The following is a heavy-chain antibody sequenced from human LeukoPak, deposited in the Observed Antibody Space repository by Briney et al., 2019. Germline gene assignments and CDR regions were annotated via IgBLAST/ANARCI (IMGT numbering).Heavy chain of an antibody. V-gene: IGHV4-38-2*01. CDR1: GFTFSGSA. CDR2: ISHSGST. CDR3: ARVTSRLGWFDP. D-gene: IGHD1-14*01. J-gene: IGHJ5*02. Sequence: GSLRLSCAASGFTFSGSAIHWIRQPPGKGLEWIGSISHSGSTYYNPSLKSRVTISVDTSKNQFSLKLRSVTAADTAVYYCARVTSRLGWFDPWGQGTLVTVSS.